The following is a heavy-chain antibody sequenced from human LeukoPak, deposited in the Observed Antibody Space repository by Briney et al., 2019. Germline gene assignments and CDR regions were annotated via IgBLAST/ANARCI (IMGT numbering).Heavy chain of an antibody. D-gene: IGHD3-10*01. Sequence: ASVKVSCKASGYPFTTYGIHWVRQAPGQGLEWMGWVSPYSGNTNYAQKFLGRVTMTTDTSTSTVYMELRSLRSDDTAVYYCARDRAISGFWELSPFDYWGQGSLVTVSS. CDR3: ARDRAISGFWELSPFDY. J-gene: IGHJ4*02. CDR1: GYPFTTYG. CDR2: VSPYSGNT. V-gene: IGHV1-18*04.